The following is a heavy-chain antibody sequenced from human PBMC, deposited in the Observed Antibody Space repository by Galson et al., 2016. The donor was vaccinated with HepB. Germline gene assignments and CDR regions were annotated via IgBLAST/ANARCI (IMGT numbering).Heavy chain of an antibody. CDR1: GFIFSNYG. CDR2: ISYDERKK. CDR3: AELRFLEELLYDGVDI. Sequence: SLRLSCAASGFIFSNYGMHWVRQAPGKGLEWLAVISYDERKKYYADSVKGRFTISRDNSKSTLYLEMNSLRVEDTAVYYCAELRFLEELLYDGVDIWGQGTTVTVSS. V-gene: IGHV3-30*03. J-gene: IGHJ3*02. D-gene: IGHD3-3*01.